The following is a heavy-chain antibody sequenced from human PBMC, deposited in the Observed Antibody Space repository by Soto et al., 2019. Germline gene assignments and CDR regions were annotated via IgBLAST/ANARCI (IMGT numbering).Heavy chain of an antibody. J-gene: IGHJ4*02. CDR2: IYYTGST. Sequence: SETLSLTCTVSGGSLSSYWWSWIRQPPGKGLEWIGYIYYTGSTNYNPSLKSRVTISLDASKNQFSLNLNSATAADTAVYYCARGPGASSTSQYFFDSWGPGTLVTVSS. V-gene: IGHV4-59*01. CDR1: GGSLSSYW. CDR3: ARGPGASSTSQYFFDS.